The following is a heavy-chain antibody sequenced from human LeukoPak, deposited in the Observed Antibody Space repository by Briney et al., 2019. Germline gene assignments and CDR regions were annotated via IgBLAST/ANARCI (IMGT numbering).Heavy chain of an antibody. CDR1: GGTFSSYA. Sequence: SVKVSCKASGGTFSSYAISWVRQAPGQGLEWMGRIIPILGIANYAQKFQGRVTITADKSTSTAYMELSSLRSEDTAVYYCARDVYCDSSGYYTSFDYWGQGTLVTVSS. CDR3: ARDVYCDSSGYYTSFDY. D-gene: IGHD3-22*01. V-gene: IGHV1-69*04. CDR2: IIPILGIA. J-gene: IGHJ4*02.